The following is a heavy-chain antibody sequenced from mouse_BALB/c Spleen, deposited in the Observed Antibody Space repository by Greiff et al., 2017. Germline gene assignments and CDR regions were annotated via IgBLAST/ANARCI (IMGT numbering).Heavy chain of an antibody. CDR1: GYSITSDYA. Sequence: EVKLMESGPGLVKPSQSLSLTCTVTGYSITSDYAWNWIRQFPGNKLEWMGYISYSGSTSYNPSLKSRISITRDTSKNQFFLQLNSVTTEDTATYYCARGGYRYDWAYWGQGTLVTVSA. D-gene: IGHD2-14*01. V-gene: IGHV3-2*02. CDR2: ISYSGST. J-gene: IGHJ3*01. CDR3: ARGGYRYDWAY.